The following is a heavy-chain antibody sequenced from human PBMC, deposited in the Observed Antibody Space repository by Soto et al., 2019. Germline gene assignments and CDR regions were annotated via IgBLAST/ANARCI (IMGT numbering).Heavy chain of an antibody. CDR1: GFTFDDYA. Sequence: EVQLVESGGGLVQPGRSLRLSCAASGFTFDDYAMFWVRQAPGKGLEWVSGITWDSGKIGYAASVEGRFTGSRDNAKKSLYLQLNSLRPEDTAFYYWASGEVTSLDTLYLGYWGQGTLLTASS. V-gene: IGHV3-9*01. J-gene: IGHJ4*02. D-gene: IGHD3-3*02. CDR3: ASGEVTSLDTLYLGY. CDR2: ITWDSGKI.